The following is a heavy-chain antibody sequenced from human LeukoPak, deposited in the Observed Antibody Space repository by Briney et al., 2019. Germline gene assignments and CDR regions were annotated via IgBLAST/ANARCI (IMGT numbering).Heavy chain of an antibody. V-gene: IGHV5-51*01. D-gene: IGHD6-13*01. CDR1: GYSFTSYW. CDR3: ARPSYSSSWYTHYYFDY. CDR2: IYPGDSDT. J-gene: IGHJ4*02. Sequence: GESLKISCKGSGYSFTSYWIGWVRQMPGKGLEWMGIIYPGDSDTRYSPSFQGQVTISADKSISTAYLQWSSLKASDTAMYYCARPSYSSSWYTHYYFDYWGQGTLVTVSS.